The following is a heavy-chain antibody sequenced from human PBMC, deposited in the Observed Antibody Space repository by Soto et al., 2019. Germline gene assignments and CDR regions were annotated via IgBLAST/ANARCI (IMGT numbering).Heavy chain of an antibody. D-gene: IGHD3-10*01. V-gene: IGHV3-21*04. J-gene: IGHJ4*02. CDR2: ISSSSSYI. Sequence: GGSLRLSCAASGFTFSSYSMNWVRQAPGKGLEWVSSISSSSSYIYYADSVKGRFTISRDNAKNTLYLQMNSLRAEDTAVYYCAKDSATASWNYFDCWGQGTLVTVSS. CDR3: AKDSATASWNYFDC. CDR1: GFTFSSYS.